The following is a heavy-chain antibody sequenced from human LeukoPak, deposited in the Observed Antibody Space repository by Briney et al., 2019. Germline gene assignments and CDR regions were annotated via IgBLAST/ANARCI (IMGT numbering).Heavy chain of an antibody. J-gene: IGHJ6*02. CDR2: MNPNSGNT. D-gene: IGHD2-15*01. Sequence: GASVKVSCKASGYTFTSYDINWVRQATGQGLEWMGWMNPNSGNTGYAQKFQGRVTMTRNTSISTAYMELSSPRSEDTAVYYCARTIVVRYYYYYGMDVWGQGTTVTVSS. CDR1: GYTFTSYD. V-gene: IGHV1-8*01. CDR3: ARTIVVRYYYYYGMDV.